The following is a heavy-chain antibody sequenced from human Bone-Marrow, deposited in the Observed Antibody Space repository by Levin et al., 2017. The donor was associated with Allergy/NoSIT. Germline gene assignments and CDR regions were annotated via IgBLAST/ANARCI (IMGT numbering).Heavy chain of an antibody. D-gene: IGHD3-9*01. V-gene: IGHV3-7*01. CDR1: GFSFSTYW. CDR2: INPDGSDK. J-gene: IGHJ5*02. CDR3: ARGHWLFEA. Sequence: GGSLRLSCVASGFSFSTYWMTWVRQTPGKGLEWVAHINPDGSDKTYVDSVRGRFTISRDNTKNSVYLQMNSLTVEDTAVYYCARGHWLFEAWGQGTLVSVSS.